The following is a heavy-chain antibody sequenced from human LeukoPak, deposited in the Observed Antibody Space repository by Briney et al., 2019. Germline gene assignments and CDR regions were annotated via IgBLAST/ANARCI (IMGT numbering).Heavy chain of an antibody. V-gene: IGHV3-30-3*01. CDR3: AREYSSSWSKAEAFDI. CDR1: GFTFSSYA. Sequence: GGSLRLSCAASGFTFSSYAMHWVRQAPGKGLEWVAVISYDGSNKYYADSVKGRFTISRDNSKNTLYLQMNSLRAEDTAVYYCAREYSSSWSKAEAFDIWGQGTMVTASS. D-gene: IGHD6-13*01. J-gene: IGHJ3*02. CDR2: ISYDGSNK.